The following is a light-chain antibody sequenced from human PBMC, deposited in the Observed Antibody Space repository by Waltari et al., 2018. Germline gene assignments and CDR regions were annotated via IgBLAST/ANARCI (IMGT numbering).Light chain of an antibody. J-gene: IGLJ3*02. CDR3: QTGGHGTWV. Sequence: QLVLTQSPSASASLGASVKLTCTLVSGHSTNIVAWLQQQPEKGPRYLMKINSDGSHTKGDEMPDRFSGSSSGAERYLIISSAQSEDEADYYCQTGGHGTWVFGGGTKLTVL. CDR1: SGHSTNI. CDR2: INSDGSH. V-gene: IGLV4-69*01.